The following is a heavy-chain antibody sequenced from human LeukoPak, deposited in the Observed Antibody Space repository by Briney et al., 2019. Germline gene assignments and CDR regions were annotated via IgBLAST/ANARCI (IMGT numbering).Heavy chain of an antibody. CDR1: GYTFTGYY. CDR3: ARLPPKIVVVPAAILPRRYYYYGMDV. J-gene: IGHJ6*02. D-gene: IGHD2-2*02. CDR2: INPNSGGT. Sequence: ASVKVSCKASGYTFTGYYMHWVRQAPGQGLEWMGWINPNSGGTNYAQEFQGRVTMTRDTSISTAYMELSRLRSDDTAVYYCARLPPKIVVVPAAILPRRYYYYGMDVWGQGTTVTVSS. V-gene: IGHV1-2*02.